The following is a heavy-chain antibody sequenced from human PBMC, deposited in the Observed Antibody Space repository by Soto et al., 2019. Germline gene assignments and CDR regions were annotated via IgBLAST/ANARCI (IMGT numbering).Heavy chain of an antibody. D-gene: IGHD6-13*01. CDR3: ARDNGIAGSFDT. CDR2: ISISGTAI. Sequence: XRSLLLTSPAGRFTFRRCRLNWVRQAPGKGLEWVSYISISGTAIYYADSVKGRFTISRDDAKNSLYLQMNSLRDEDTSVYYCARDNGIAGSFDTWGQGALVTVSS. J-gene: IGHJ5*02. CDR1: RFTFRRCR. V-gene: IGHV3-48*02.